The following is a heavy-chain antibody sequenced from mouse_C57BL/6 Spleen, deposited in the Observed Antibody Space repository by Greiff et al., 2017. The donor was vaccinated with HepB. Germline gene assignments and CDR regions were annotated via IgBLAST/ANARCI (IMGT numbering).Heavy chain of an antibody. D-gene: IGHD2-3*01. J-gene: IGHJ3*01. CDR3: AREDGYCLWFAY. V-gene: IGHV1-50*01. CDR2: IDPSDSYT. Sequence: VQLQQPGAELVKPGASVKLSCKASGYTFTSYWMQWVKQRPGQGLEWIGEIDPSDSYTNYNQKFKGKATLTVDTSSSTAYMQLSSLTSEVSAVYCCAREDGYCLWFAYWGQGTLVTVSA. CDR1: GYTFTSYW.